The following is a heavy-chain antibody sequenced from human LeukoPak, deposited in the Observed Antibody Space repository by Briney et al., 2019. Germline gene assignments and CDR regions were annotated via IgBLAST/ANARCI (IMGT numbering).Heavy chain of an antibody. CDR1: GGSISSSSYY. CDR3: AKQYVGADYYYYYMDV. Sequence: SETLSLTCTVSGGSISSSSYYWGWIRQPPGKGLEWIGSIYYSGSTYYNPSLKSRVTISVDTSKNQFSLKLSSVTAADTAVYYCAKQYVGADYYYYYMDVWGKGTTVTVSS. J-gene: IGHJ6*03. CDR2: IYYSGST. V-gene: IGHV4-39*01. D-gene: IGHD1-26*01.